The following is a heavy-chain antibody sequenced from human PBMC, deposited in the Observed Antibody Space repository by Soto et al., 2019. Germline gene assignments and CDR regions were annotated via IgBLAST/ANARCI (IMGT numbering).Heavy chain of an antibody. CDR1: GGTFSSYA. J-gene: IGHJ4*02. CDR3: AREFEGHSSSWPFHC. CDR2: IIPIFGTA. D-gene: IGHD6-13*01. V-gene: IGHV1-69*13. Sequence: SVKVSCKASGGTFSSYAISWVRQAPGQGLEWMGGIIPIFGTANYAQKFQGRVTITADESTSTAYMELRSLRSDDTAVYYCAREFEGHSSSWPFHCWGQGTLVTVS.